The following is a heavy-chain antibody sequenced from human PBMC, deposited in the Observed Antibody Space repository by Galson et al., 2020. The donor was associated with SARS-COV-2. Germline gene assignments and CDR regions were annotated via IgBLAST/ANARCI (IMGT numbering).Heavy chain of an antibody. D-gene: IGHD3-22*01. CDR1: GGSISSGGYY. J-gene: IGHJ6*03. V-gene: IGHV4-31*03. Sequence: SQTLSLTCTVSGGSISSGGYYWSWIRQHPGKGLEWIGYIYYSGSTYYNPSLKSRVTISVDTSKNQFSLKLSSVTAADTAVYYCARGVLGDGYLLVNYYYYMDVWGKGTTVTVSS. CDR2: IYYSGST. CDR3: ARGVLGDGYLLVNYYYYMDV.